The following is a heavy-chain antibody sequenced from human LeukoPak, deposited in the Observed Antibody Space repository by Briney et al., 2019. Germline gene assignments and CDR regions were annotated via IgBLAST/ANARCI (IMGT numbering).Heavy chain of an antibody. D-gene: IGHD3-10*01. Sequence: GASVKVSCKASGYTFTSYGISWVRQAPGQGLEWMGWISDYSGNPNYAQKFQGRVTMTADTFTGTAYMELRSLRSDDTAVYFCARDSLLAAPYTDHWGQGTLVTVSS. J-gene: IGHJ4*02. V-gene: IGHV1-18*01. CDR1: GYTFTSYG. CDR3: ARDSLLAAPYTDH. CDR2: ISDYSGNP.